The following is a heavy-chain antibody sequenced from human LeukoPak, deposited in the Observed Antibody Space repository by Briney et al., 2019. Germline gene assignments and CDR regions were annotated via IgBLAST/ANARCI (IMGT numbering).Heavy chain of an antibody. CDR2: IYYSGST. V-gene: IGHV4-30-4*08. CDR1: GGSISSSSYY. CDR3: ARDLVAGDAFDI. D-gene: IGHD5-12*01. J-gene: IGHJ3*02. Sequence: SETLSLTCTVSGGSISSSSYYWGWIRQPPGKGLEWIGYIYYSGSTYYNPSLKSRVSISVDTSKNQFSLKLSSVSAADTAVYYCARDLVAGDAFDIWGQGTMATVSS.